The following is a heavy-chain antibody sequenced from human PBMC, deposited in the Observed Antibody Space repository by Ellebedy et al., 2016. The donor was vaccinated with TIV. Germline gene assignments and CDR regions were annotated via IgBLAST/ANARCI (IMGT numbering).Heavy chain of an antibody. D-gene: IGHD6-19*01. J-gene: IGHJ4*02. V-gene: IGHV3-7*01. CDR2: IKQDGSEV. CDR3: ARDQGWGGAGTTRFDY. Sequence: PGGSLRLSCAASAFPFSSYWMTWVRQAPGKGLEWVASIKQDGSEVRYVDSVKGRFTISRDNAKSTLYLQMSSLRAEDTALFYCARDQGWGGAGTTRFDYWGQGTLVTVSS. CDR1: AFPFSSYW.